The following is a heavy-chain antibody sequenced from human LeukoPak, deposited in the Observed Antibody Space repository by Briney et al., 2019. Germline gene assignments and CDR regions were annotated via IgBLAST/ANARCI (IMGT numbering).Heavy chain of an antibody. Sequence: SETLSLTCAVYGGSFSGYYWSWIRQPPGKGLEWIGEINHSGSTNYNPSLNSRVTISVDTSKNQFSLKLTSVTAADTAVYYCARQTGSGLFILPGGQGTLVTVSS. CDR2: INHSGST. V-gene: IGHV4-34*01. D-gene: IGHD3/OR15-3a*01. J-gene: IGHJ4*02. CDR3: ARQTGSGLFILP. CDR1: GGSFSGYY.